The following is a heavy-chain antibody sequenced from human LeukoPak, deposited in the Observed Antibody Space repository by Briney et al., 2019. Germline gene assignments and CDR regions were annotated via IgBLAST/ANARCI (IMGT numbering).Heavy chain of an antibody. CDR1: GFTLGSYA. V-gene: IGHV3-7*01. Sequence: GGSLRLSCEASGFTLGSYAMSWVRQAPGKGLEWVANIKQDGSEKYYVDSVKGRFTISRDNAKNSLYLQMNSLRAEDTAVYYCARESYDILTGYYDSYYMDVWGKRTTVTISS. D-gene: IGHD3-9*01. CDR3: ARESYDILTGYYDSYYMDV. CDR2: IKQDGSEK. J-gene: IGHJ6*03.